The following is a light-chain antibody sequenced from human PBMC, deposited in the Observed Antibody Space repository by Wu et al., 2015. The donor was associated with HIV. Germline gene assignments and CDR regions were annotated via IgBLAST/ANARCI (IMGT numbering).Light chain of an antibody. CDR2: GTS. CDR3: QQYGTSPYT. V-gene: IGKV3-20*01. CDR1: QSVGSSY. Sequence: EIVLTQSPGTLSLPPGERATLSCRASQSVGSSYLAWYQQKPGQAPRLLIYGTSGRATGIPDRFGGSGSGTDFTLTISRLEPEDFAVYYCQQYGTSPYTFGQGTKLEIK. J-gene: IGKJ2*01.